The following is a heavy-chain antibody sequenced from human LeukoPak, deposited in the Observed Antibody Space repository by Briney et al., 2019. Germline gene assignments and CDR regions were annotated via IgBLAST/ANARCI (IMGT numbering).Heavy chain of an antibody. D-gene: IGHD5-18*01. V-gene: IGHV4-4*07. J-gene: IGHJ4*02. CDR1: GGSISSYY. CDR3: AREPLTAMDVYFDY. Sequence: SETLSLTCTVSGGSISSYYWSWIRQPAGKGLEWIGRIYTSGSTNYNPSLKSRVTISVDTSKNQFSLKLSSVTAADTAVYYCAREPLTAMDVYFDYWGQGTLVTVSS. CDR2: IYTSGST.